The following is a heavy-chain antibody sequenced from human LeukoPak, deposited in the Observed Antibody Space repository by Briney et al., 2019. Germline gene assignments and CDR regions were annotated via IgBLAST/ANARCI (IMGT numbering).Heavy chain of an antibody. Sequence: GGSLRLSCAASGFTFDDYAMHWVRQAPGKGLEWVSGISWNSGSTGYADSVKGRFTISRDNAKTSLYLQMNSLRAEDTALYYCAKAWGGYYYDSSGYSFDYWGQGTLVTVSS. CDR3: AKAWGGYYYDSSGYSFDY. CDR1: GFTFDDYA. D-gene: IGHD3-22*01. V-gene: IGHV3-9*01. J-gene: IGHJ4*02. CDR2: ISWNSGST.